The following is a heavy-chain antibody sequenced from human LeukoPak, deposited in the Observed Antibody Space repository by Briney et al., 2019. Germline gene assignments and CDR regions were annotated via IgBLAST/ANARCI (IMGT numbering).Heavy chain of an antibody. Sequence: GGSLRLSCAASGFTFSSYAMSWVRQAAGKGLEWVSAISGSTSSTYYADSVKGRFTISRDNSKNTLYLQMNSLRSEDTAVYYCARILGKRGYSYGTWGQGTLVTVSS. J-gene: IGHJ5*02. CDR1: GFTFSSYA. D-gene: IGHD5-18*01. CDR3: ARILGKRGYSYGT. V-gene: IGHV3-23*01. CDR2: ISGSTSST.